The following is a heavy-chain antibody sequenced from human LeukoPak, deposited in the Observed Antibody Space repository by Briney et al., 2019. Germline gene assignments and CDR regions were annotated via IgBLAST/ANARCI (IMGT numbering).Heavy chain of an antibody. CDR3: AISSITAIGVLHY. Sequence: SGGSLRLSCAGSGFTFADYVIHWVRQPPGKGLEWVSLINWDDVTTYYADSVKGRFTISRDSSNNSLSLQMDSLRTDDTALYYCAISSITAIGVLHYWGQGTLVTVSS. V-gene: IGHV3-43*01. J-gene: IGHJ4*02. CDR2: INWDDVTT. CDR1: GFTFADYV. D-gene: IGHD1-20*01.